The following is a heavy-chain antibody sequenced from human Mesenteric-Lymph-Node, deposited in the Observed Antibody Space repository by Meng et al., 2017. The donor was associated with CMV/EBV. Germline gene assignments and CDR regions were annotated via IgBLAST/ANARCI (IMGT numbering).Heavy chain of an antibody. CDR3: ATNSGRALSNY. V-gene: IGHV3-69-1*01. D-gene: IGHD1-26*01. J-gene: IGHJ4*02. CDR1: GFNFDDYA. Sequence: GESLKISCAASGFNFDDYAMHWVRQAPGKGLQWVSSISSSRSIYYADSVRGRFTISRDDAKNSLYLQMNSLRAEDTAVYYCATNSGRALSNYWGQGTLVTVSS. CDR2: ISSSRSI.